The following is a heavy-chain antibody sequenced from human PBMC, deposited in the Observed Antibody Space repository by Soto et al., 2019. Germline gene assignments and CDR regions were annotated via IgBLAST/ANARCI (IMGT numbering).Heavy chain of an antibody. CDR2: IKTQAEGGTP. Sequence: DVQSVESGGVLVKPGGSLRISCEVPGFSFINSWMSWVRQAPGKGLEWVGRIKTQAEGGTPDYAAPVKGRFTISRDDSKKTLYLQMNSLKTEDTAVYYCGTGSAFDIWGRGTMVSVSP. V-gene: IGHV3-15*01. D-gene: IGHD1-26*01. J-gene: IGHJ3*02. CDR1: GFSFINSW. CDR3: GTGSAFDI.